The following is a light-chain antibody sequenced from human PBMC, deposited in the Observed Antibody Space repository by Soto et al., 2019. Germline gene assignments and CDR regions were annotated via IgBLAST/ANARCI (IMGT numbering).Light chain of an antibody. J-gene: IGKJ5*01. CDR3: IQALRAPIP. V-gene: IGKV2-28*01. CDR2: VGS. CDR1: QSLLHSNGSKY. Sequence: DIVVTQSPLSLPVTPGEPASISCRPSQSLLHSNGSKYVDWYLQKPGQSPQLLIYVGSNRPSGFPDRFSGSGSGTYFTLKISRGEAEEVGVYYGIQALRAPIPFGKGTRLEIK.